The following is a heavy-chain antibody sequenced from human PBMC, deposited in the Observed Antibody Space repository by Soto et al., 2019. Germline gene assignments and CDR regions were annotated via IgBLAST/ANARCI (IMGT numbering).Heavy chain of an antibody. Sequence: ASVKVSCKASGYTFTSYGISWVRQAPGQGLEWMGWISAYNGNTNYAQKLQGRVTMTTDTSTSTAYMELRSLRSDDTAVYYCARVTDIVLMVYAPGDYYYGMDVWGQGTTVTVSS. CDR2: ISAYNGNT. J-gene: IGHJ6*02. CDR1: GYTFTSYG. D-gene: IGHD2-8*01. CDR3: ARVTDIVLMVYAPGDYYYGMDV. V-gene: IGHV1-18*01.